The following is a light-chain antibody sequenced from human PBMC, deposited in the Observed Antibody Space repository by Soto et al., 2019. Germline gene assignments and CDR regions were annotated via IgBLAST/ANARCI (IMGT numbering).Light chain of an antibody. CDR2: DAS. V-gene: IGKV1-5*01. Sequence: DIQMTQSPSALSASLGDRVTITCRASHSIGSSLAWYHQRPGKAPNLLIYDASSLESGVPSRFSGGGSGTEFTLTISSLQRDDFGTYYCHQYISYTPYTIGQGTKVEIK. J-gene: IGKJ2*01. CDR3: HQYISYTPYT. CDR1: HSIGSS.